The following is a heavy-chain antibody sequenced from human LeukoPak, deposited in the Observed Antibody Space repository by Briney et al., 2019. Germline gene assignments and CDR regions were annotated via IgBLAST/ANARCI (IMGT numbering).Heavy chain of an antibody. V-gene: IGHV1-69*04. CDR3: ARGTTNWFDP. J-gene: IGHJ5*02. CDR1: GGTFSSYA. Sequence: SLKVSCKASGGTFSSYAISWVRQSPGQGLEWMGRIIPILGIANYAQKFQGRVTITADKSTSTAYMELSSLRSEDTAVYYCARGTTNWFDPWGQGTLVTVSS. D-gene: IGHD1-7*01. CDR2: IIPILGIA.